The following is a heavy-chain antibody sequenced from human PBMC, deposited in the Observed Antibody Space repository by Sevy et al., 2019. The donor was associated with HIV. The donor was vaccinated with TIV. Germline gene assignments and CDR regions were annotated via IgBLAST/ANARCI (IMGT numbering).Heavy chain of an antibody. CDR3: AKGDSTFYGMDV. V-gene: IGHV3-23*01. D-gene: IGHD6-13*01. Sequence: GGSLRLSCAASEFTFSTYTMTWVRQAPGKGLEWVSAISGSAGSTYYADSVKGRFTISRDNSKNTLYLQMNSLRVEDTAVYYCAKGDSTFYGMDVWGQGTTVTVSS. CDR2: ISGSAGST. CDR1: EFTFSTYT. J-gene: IGHJ6*02.